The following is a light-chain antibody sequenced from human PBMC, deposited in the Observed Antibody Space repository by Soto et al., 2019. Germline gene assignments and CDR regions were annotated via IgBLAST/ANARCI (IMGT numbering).Light chain of an antibody. CDR2: GAS. CDR3: HQYGSSPWT. Sequence: EIVLTQSPGTLSLSPGERATLSCRASQSVSNSYIAWYQQKPGQAPRFLIYGASSRATGIPDRFSGSGSGTDFTLTISRLEPEAFAVFYCHQYGSSPWTFGQGTKVEIK. CDR1: QSVSNSY. J-gene: IGKJ1*01. V-gene: IGKV3-20*01.